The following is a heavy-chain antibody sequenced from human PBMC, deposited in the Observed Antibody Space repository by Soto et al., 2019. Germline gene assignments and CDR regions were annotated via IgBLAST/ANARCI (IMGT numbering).Heavy chain of an antibody. CDR3: AREGYYDFWSGYYRGSFYYYGMDV. D-gene: IGHD3-3*01. Sequence: PSETLSLTCTVSGGSISSGDYYWSWIRQPPGKGLEWIGYIYYSGSTYYNPSLKSRVTISVDTSKNQFSLKLSSVTAADTAVYYCAREGYYDFWSGYYRGSFYYYGMDVWGQGTTVTVSS. CDR1: GGSISSGDYY. CDR2: IYYSGST. V-gene: IGHV4-30-4*01. J-gene: IGHJ6*02.